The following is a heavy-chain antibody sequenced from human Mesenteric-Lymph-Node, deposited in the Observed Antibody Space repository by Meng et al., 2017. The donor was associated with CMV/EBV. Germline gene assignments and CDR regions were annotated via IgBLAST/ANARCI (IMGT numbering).Heavy chain of an antibody. CDR3: ATNDDDSTWGAEYFQH. CDR1: GTFTSYA. D-gene: IGHD7-27*01. V-gene: IGHV1-69*06. CDR2: IIPLFGTA. J-gene: IGHJ1*01. Sequence: GTFTSYAISWVRQAPGQGLEWMGGIIPLFGTAKYAQKFQDRVTITADKSTSTVHMELSRLRFEDTAVYYCATNDDDSTWGAEYFQHWGQGTLVTVSS.